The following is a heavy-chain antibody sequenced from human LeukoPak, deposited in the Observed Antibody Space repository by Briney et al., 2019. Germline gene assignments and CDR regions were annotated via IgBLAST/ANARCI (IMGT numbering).Heavy chain of an antibody. CDR3: AKCRDGYNWLDY. CDR2: IYSGGNT. D-gene: IGHD5-24*01. Sequence: GGSLRLSCAASGFTVSSNFMSWVRQAPGKGLEWVSVIYSGGNTFYADSVKGRFTISRDNSKNTLYLQMNRLRDEDTAVYYCAKCRDGYNWLDYWGQGTLVTVSS. CDR1: GFTVSSNF. V-gene: IGHV3-66*01. J-gene: IGHJ4*02.